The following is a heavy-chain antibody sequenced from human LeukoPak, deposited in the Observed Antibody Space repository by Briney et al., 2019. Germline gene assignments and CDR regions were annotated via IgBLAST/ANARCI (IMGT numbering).Heavy chain of an antibody. CDR3: AKDRLSGSHYSTFDY. CDR2: ISWNSGSI. V-gene: IGHV3-9*01. D-gene: IGHD1-26*01. Sequence: SLRLSCAASGFTFDDYAMHWVRQAPGKGLEWVSGISWNSGSIGYADSVKGRFTISRDNAKNSLYLQMNSLRAEDTALYYCAKDRLSGSHYSTFDYWGQGTLVTVSS. CDR1: GFTFDDYA. J-gene: IGHJ4*02.